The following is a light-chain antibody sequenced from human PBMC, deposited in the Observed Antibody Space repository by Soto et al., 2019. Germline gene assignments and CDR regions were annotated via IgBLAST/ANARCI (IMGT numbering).Light chain of an antibody. CDR1: SSNIGSNT. V-gene: IGLV1-44*01. J-gene: IGLJ3*02. CDR2: NNN. Sequence: QSVLTQPPSASGTPGQRVTISCSGSSSNIGSNTVNWYQQLPGTAPKLLIYNNNQRPSGVLDRFFGSKSGTSASLAIRGLQFEDESNYYCESWDNSLNGQGVFGGGTKLTVL. CDR3: ESWDNSLNGQGV.